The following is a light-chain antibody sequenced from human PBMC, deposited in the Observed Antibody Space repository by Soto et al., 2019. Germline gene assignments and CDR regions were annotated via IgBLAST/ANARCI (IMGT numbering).Light chain of an antibody. CDR3: SSYAGSNNFV. CDR1: SSDVGGYNY. CDR2: EVS. V-gene: IGLV2-8*01. Sequence: QSALTQPPSASGSPGQSVTIFCTGTSSDVGGYNYVSWYQQHPGKAPKLIIYEVSKRPSGVPDRFSGSKSGNTASLTVSGLQAEDEAHYYCSSYAGSNNFVFGTGTKVTVL. J-gene: IGLJ1*01.